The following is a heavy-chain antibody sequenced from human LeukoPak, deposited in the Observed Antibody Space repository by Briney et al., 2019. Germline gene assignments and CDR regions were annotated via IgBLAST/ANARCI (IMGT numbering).Heavy chain of an antibody. CDR1: GFTFSNHG. V-gene: IGHV3-23*01. J-gene: IGHJ6*03. D-gene: IGHD7-27*01. Sequence: GGSLRLSCAASGFTFSNHGMNWVRQAPGKGLEWVSGISPSGDITYYADSVKGRFTVSRDNFKNTLYLQMNSLKTEDTAVYYCTTDNWGGIEIWYYYYMDVWGKGTTVTVSS. CDR3: TTDNWGGIEIWYYYYMDV. CDR2: ISPSGDIT.